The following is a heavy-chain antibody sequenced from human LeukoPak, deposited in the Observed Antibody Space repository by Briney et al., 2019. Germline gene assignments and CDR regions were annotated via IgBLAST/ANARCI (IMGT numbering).Heavy chain of an antibody. CDR3: ARPYYYDSRIDP. Sequence: SETLSPTCTVSGGSISSGDYYWSWLRQPPGKGLEWIAYMYYSGSTYYNPSLKSRVTMSADTSKNQLSLKLSSVTAADTAVYYCARPYYYDSRIDPWGQGSLVTVSS. V-gene: IGHV4-30-4*01. D-gene: IGHD3-22*01. CDR2: MYYSGST. CDR1: GGSISSGDYY. J-gene: IGHJ5*02.